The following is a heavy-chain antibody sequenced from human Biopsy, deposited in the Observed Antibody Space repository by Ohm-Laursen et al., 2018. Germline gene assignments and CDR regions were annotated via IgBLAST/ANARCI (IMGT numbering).Heavy chain of an antibody. CDR3: VRGVDYYDPYYYYALDV. Sequence: TLSLTCTVSGDSISSDYYWTWIRQVPGEGLEWIAYMHHSGPTYTYYNPSLKSRVAISVEVSKNQFSLKVSSVTAADTAVYYCVRGVDYYDPYYYYALDVWGQGTTVTVSS. D-gene: IGHD3-22*01. CDR2: MHHSGPT. CDR1: GDSISSDYY. J-gene: IGHJ6*02. V-gene: IGHV4-31*03.